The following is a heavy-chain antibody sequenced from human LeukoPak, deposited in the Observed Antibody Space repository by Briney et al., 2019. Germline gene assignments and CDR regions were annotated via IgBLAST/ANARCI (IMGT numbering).Heavy chain of an antibody. D-gene: IGHD5-18*01. J-gene: IGHJ3*02. Sequence: GGSLRLSCAASGFTFSSYGMHWVRQAPGKGLEWVAVIWYDGSNKYYADSVKGRFTISRDNSKNTLYLQMNSLRAEDTAVYYCARDPGYSYGWRVDAFDIWGQGTMVTVAS. V-gene: IGHV3-33*01. CDR3: ARDPGYSYGWRVDAFDI. CDR1: GFTFSSYG. CDR2: IWYDGSNK.